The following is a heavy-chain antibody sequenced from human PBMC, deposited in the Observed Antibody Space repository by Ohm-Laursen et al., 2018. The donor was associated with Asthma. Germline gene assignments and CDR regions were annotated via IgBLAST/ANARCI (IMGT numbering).Heavy chain of an antibody. CDR3: AKVGYYYDSSGSPPRDY. J-gene: IGHJ4*02. V-gene: IGHV3-30*18. D-gene: IGHD3-22*01. CDR2: IWYDGSNK. Sequence: SLRLSCTASGFTFSSYGMHWVRQAPGKGLEWVAVIWYDGSNKYYADSVKGRFTISRDNSKNTLYLQMNSLRAEDTAVYYCAKVGYYYDSSGSPPRDYWGQGTLVTVSS. CDR1: GFTFSSYG.